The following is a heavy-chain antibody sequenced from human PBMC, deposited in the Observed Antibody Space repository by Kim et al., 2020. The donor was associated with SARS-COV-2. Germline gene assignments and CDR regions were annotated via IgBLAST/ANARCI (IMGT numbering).Heavy chain of an antibody. J-gene: IGHJ3*02. D-gene: IGHD3-9*01. CDR3: ARDLRGDYDILTGSTNAFDI. V-gene: IGHV1-69*13. CDR2: IIPIFGTA. Sequence: SVKVSCKASGGTFSSYAISWVRQAPGQGLEWMGGIIPIFGTANYAQKFQGRVTITADESTSTAYMELSSLRSEDTAVYYCARDLRGDYDILTGSTNAFDIWGQGTMVTVSS. CDR1: GGTFSSYA.